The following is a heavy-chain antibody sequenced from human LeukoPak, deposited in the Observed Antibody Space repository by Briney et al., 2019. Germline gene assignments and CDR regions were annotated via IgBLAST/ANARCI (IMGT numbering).Heavy chain of an antibody. D-gene: IGHD4-11*01. CDR1: GGSISSGSYY. CDR2: IYTSGST. Sequence: SETLSLTCTVSGGSISSGSYYWSWIRQPAGKGLEWIGRIYTSGSTNYNPSLKSRVTISVDTSKNQCSLKLSSVTAADTAVYYCARWAVTYYFDYWGQGTLVTVSS. CDR3: ARWAVTYYFDY. V-gene: IGHV4-61*02. J-gene: IGHJ4*02.